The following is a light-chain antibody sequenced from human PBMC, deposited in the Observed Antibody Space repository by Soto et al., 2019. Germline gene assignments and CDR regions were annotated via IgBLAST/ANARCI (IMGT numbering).Light chain of an antibody. J-gene: IGKJ5*01. CDR1: QSVNSK. V-gene: IGKV3D-15*01. CDR2: DAS. CDR3: QQYNKWTPIT. Sequence: EIVMTQSPATLSVSPGETATLSCRASQSVNSKLAWYQQKPGQAPRLLVYDASTRDTGIPDRFSGRGSGTEFTLTISRLESEDFALYFCQQYNKWTPITFGQGTRLEIK.